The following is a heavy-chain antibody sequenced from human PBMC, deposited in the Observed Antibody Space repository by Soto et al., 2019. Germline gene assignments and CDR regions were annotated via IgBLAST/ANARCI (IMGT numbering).Heavy chain of an antibody. D-gene: IGHD4-17*01. CDR2: VNNSGST. CDR3: ARGDFGDFEVGYKWFDP. Sequence: QVQLQQWGAGLLKPSETLSLTCAVYGGSFSAYYWSWLRQPPGKGLEWIGEVNNSGSTKYNPSLKSRVSISVDTSKNQFSLRLTSVTAADTAVYYCARGDFGDFEVGYKWFDPWGQGTLVTVSS. CDR1: GGSFSAYY. J-gene: IGHJ5*02. V-gene: IGHV4-34*01.